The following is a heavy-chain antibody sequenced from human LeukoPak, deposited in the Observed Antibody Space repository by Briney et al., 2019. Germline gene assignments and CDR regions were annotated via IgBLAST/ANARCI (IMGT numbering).Heavy chain of an antibody. V-gene: IGHV3-48*03. CDR2: ISSSGSTI. CDR1: EFTFSSYA. Sequence: GGSLRLSCAASEFTFSSYAMNWVRQAPGKGLEWVSYISSSGSTIYYADSVKGRFTISRDNAKNSLYLQMNSLRAEDTAVYYCARDRGWGMDVWGKGTTVTISS. D-gene: IGHD5-12*01. J-gene: IGHJ6*03. CDR3: ARDRGWGMDV.